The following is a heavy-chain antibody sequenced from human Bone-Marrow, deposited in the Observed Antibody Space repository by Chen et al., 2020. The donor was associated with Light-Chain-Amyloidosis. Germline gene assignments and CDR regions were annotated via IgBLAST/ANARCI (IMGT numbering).Heavy chain of an antibody. D-gene: IGHD3-9*01. Sequence: EVQLVESGGGLLQRGGSLRLSCAASGFAFSSYAMSWVRQAPGKGLEWGCTIRGRGGSRYYGDSVKGRLTISRDNSERALLVQVNRLRAEDRAVYYCAKDISYDDILPGYPADAFDIWGQGTMVTVSS. V-gene: IGHV3-23*04. CDR3: AKDISYDDILPGYPADAFDI. CDR1: GFAFSSYA. J-gene: IGHJ3*02. CDR2: IRGRGGSR.